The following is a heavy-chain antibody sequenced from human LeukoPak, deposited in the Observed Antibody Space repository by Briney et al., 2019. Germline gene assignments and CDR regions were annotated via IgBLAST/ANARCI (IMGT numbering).Heavy chain of an antibody. V-gene: IGHV1-2*02. D-gene: IGHD3-9*01. CDR3: ARAKRPLLTGFLYYYYYGMDV. Sequence: ASVKVSCKASGYTFTGYYMHWVRQAPGQGLEWMGWINPNSGGTNYAQKFQGRVTMTRDTSISTAYMELSRLRSDDTAVYYCARAKRPLLTGFLYYYYYGMDVWGQGTTVTVSS. CDR1: GYTFTGYY. CDR2: INPNSGGT. J-gene: IGHJ6*02.